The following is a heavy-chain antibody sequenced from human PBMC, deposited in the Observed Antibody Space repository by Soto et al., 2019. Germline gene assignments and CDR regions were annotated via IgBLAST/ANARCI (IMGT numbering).Heavy chain of an antibody. Sequence: VQLVESGGGVVQPGRSLRLSCAASGFTFSSYGMHWVRQAPGKGLECVAVISYDGSNKYYADSVKGRFTISRDNSKNTLHLHMNSLRAEDTAVYYCAKDLHFSSSWYGDYYYGMDVWGQGTTVTVSS. CDR3: AKDLHFSSSWYGDYYYGMDV. V-gene: IGHV3-30*18. J-gene: IGHJ6*02. CDR2: ISYDGSNK. CDR1: GFTFSSYG. D-gene: IGHD6-13*01.